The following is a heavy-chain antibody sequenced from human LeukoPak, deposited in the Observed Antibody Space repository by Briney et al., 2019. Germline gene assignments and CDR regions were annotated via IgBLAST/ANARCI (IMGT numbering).Heavy chain of an antibody. D-gene: IGHD5-24*01. CDR1: GGSISSYY. Sequence: PSETLSLTCTVPGGSISSYYWSWIRQPPGKGLEWIGYIYYSGSTHYNPSLKSRVPISVDTSKHQFSLKLSSVTAAHTAVYYSARAGDGYRHLYFDLWGRGTLVTVSS. J-gene: IGHJ2*01. V-gene: IGHV4-59*01. CDR2: IYYSGST. CDR3: ARAGDGYRHLYFDL.